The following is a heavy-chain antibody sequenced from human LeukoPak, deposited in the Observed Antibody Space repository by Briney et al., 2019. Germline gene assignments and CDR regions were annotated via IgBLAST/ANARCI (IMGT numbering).Heavy chain of an antibody. CDR2: INHSGST. V-gene: IGHV4-34*01. D-gene: IGHD3-22*01. CDR3: ARRRYYDSSGYLE. J-gene: IGHJ1*01. CDR1: GGSFSGYY. Sequence: PSETLSLTCAVYGGSFSGYYWSWIRQPPGKGLEWIGEINHSGSTNYNPSLKSRVTISVDTSKNQFSLKLSSVTAADTALYFCARRRYYDSSGYLEWGQGTLVTVSS.